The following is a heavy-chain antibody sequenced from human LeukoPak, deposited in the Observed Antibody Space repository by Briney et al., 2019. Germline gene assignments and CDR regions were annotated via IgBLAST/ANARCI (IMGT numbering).Heavy chain of an antibody. CDR1: GFTFSSYA. CDR2: ISSNGGST. D-gene: IGHD6-13*01. J-gene: IGHJ6*03. V-gene: IGHV3-64*01. CDR3: ARDSSSWYEYYYMDV. Sequence: GGSLRLSCAASGFTFSSYAMHWVRQAPGKGLEYVSAISSNGGSTYYANSVKGRFTISRDNSKNTLYLQMGSLRAEDMAVYYCARDSSSWYEYYYMDVWGKGTTVTVSS.